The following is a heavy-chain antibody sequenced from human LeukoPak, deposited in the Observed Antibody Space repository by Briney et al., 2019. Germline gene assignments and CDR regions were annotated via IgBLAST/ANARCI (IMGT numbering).Heavy chain of an antibody. CDR2: ISSGSSII. J-gene: IGHJ4*02. CDR1: GFTFSSYS. CDR3: ARVDRFGEPKDDY. D-gene: IGHD3-10*01. V-gene: IGHV3-48*04. Sequence: GGSLRLSCAASGFTFSSYSMNWVRQAPGKGLEWVSYISSGSSIIYYADSVKGRFTISRDNAKNSLYLQMNSLRAEDTAVYYCARVDRFGEPKDDYWGQGTLVTVSS.